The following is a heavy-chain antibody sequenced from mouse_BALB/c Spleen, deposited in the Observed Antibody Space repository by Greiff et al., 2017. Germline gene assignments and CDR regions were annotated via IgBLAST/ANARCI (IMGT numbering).Heavy chain of an antibody. Sequence: QVHVKQSGAELVRPGTSVKVSCKASGYAFTNYLIEWVKQRPGQGLEWIGVINPGSGGTNYNEKFKGKATLTADKSSSTAYMQLSSLTSDDSAVYFCARSGGYDGPWFAYWGQGTLVTVSA. J-gene: IGHJ3*01. CDR3: ARSGGYDGPWFAY. CDR2: INPGSGGT. D-gene: IGHD2-14*01. V-gene: IGHV1-54*03. CDR1: GYAFTNYL.